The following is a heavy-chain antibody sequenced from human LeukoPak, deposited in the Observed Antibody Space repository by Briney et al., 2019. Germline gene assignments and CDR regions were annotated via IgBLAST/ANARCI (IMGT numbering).Heavy chain of an antibody. Sequence: PGGSLRLSCAASGFTVSSNYMSWVRQAPGKGLEWVSVIYSGGSTYYADSVKGRFTISRDNSKNTLYLQMNSLRAEDTAVYYCARGYCRGGSCYSGDAFDIWGQGTMVTVSS. CDR1: GFTVSSNY. V-gene: IGHV3-53*01. CDR3: ARGYCRGGSCYSGDAFDI. D-gene: IGHD2-15*01. J-gene: IGHJ3*02. CDR2: IYSGGST.